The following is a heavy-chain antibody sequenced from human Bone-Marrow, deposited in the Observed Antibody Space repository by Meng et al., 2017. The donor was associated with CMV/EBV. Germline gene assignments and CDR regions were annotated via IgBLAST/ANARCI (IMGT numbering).Heavy chain of an antibody. Sequence: ASVKVSCKASGYTFTSYYMHWVRQAPGQGLEWMGIINPSGGSTSYAQKFQGRVTMTRDTCTSKIYMELSSLRSEDTAVYYCAREYYAVGDYYYYGMDVWGQGTTVTVSS. D-gene: IGHD3-16*01. J-gene: IGHJ6*02. CDR3: AREYYAVGDYYYYGMDV. CDR2: INPSGGST. CDR1: GYTFTSYY. V-gene: IGHV1-46*01.